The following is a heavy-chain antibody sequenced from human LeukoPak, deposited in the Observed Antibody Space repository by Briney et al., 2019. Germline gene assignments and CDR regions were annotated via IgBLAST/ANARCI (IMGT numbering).Heavy chain of an antibody. CDR1: GGSISSGGSY. CDR3: ARGLVSSGWYKY. J-gene: IGHJ1*01. D-gene: IGHD6-19*01. Sequence: SQTLSLTCTVSGGSISSGGSYWSWIRQHPGTGLEWIGYIYYSGSTYYNPSLKSRVTISVDTSKNQFSLKLSSVTAADTAVYYCARGLVSSGWYKYWGQGTLVTVSS. V-gene: IGHV4-31*03. CDR2: IYYSGST.